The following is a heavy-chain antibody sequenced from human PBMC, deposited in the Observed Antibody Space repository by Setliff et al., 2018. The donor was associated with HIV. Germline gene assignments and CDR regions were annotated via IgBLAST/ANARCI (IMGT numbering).Heavy chain of an antibody. CDR1: GGSSSSSSFY. CDR2: IYYSGNT. J-gene: IGHJ4*02. V-gene: IGHV4-39*01. CDR3: ARPFDWGSSHPLGY. D-gene: IGHD3-9*01. Sequence: ASETLSLTCTVSGGSSSSSSFYWGWIRQPPGKGLEWIGSIYYSGNTYYSPSLKSRVTISVDTSKNQFSLKLSSVTAADTAVYYCARPFDWGSSHPLGYWSQGTLVTVSS.